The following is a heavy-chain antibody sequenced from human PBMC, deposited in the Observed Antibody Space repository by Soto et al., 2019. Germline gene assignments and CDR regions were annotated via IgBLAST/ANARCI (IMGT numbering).Heavy chain of an antibody. CDR2: INNNSGRK. J-gene: IGHJ4*02. CDR3: EKDGEYEHFDY. V-gene: IGHV3-23*01. D-gene: IGHD7-27*01. CDR1: GFSFSSYT. Sequence: GGSLRLSCAASGFSFSSYTMNWVRQAPGEGLEWVSSINNNSGRKYYADSVKGRFTISRDNSKNTLFLQMNSLKAEDTAVYFCEKDGEYEHFDYWGQGNQVTVSS.